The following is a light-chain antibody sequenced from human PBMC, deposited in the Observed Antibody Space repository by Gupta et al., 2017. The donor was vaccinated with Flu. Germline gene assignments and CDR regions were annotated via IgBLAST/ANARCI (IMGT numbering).Light chain of an antibody. Sequence: SITISCTGTSSDVGGYNYVSWYQQHPGKAPKLMIYEVSNRPSGVSNRFSGSKSGNTASLTISGLQAEDGADYYCSSYTSSTTVVFGGGTKLTVL. J-gene: IGLJ2*01. V-gene: IGLV2-14*01. CDR3: SSYTSSTTVV. CDR1: SSDVGGYNY. CDR2: EVS.